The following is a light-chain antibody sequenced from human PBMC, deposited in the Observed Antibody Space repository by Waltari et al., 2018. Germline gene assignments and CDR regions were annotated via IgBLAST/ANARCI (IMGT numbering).Light chain of an antibody. CDR1: QSIAIW. J-gene: IGKJ1*01. V-gene: IGKV1-5*03. Sequence: DIQMTQSPSTLSASVGDRVTITCRASQSIAIWLAWYQQKPGKAPKLRISKASNLESGVPSRFSGSGSGTEFTLTISSLQPDDFAAYYCQQYNTYSTWAFGQGTKVEIK. CDR2: KAS. CDR3: QQYNTYSTWA.